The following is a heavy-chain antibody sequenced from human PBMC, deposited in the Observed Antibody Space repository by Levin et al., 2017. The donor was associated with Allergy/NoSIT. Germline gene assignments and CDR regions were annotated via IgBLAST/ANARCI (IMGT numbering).Heavy chain of an antibody. CDR1: GFTFSSYA. CDR2: ISTSGTNT. V-gene: IGHV3-23*01. D-gene: IGHD1-26*01. CDR3: AKDGAGTYYGIDY. Sequence: PGGSLRLSCAASGFTFSSYAMSWVRQAPGKGLEGVSAISTSGTNTYYADSVKGRFTISRDNSKNTLYLQMNSLRAEDTAVYYCAKDGAGTYYGIDYWGQGTLVTVSS. J-gene: IGHJ4*02.